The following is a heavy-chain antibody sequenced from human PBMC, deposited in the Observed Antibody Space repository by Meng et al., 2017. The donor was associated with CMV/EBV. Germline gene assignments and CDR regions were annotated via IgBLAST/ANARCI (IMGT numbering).Heavy chain of an antibody. V-gene: IGHV3-15*01. D-gene: IGHD3-22*01. CDR1: GFTFSNAW. CDR3: TTLYYYDSSGLNY. J-gene: IGHJ4*02. CDR2: IKSKTDGGTT. Sequence: GGSLRLSCAASGFTFSNAWMSWVRQAPGKGLEWVGRIKSKTDGGTTDYAAPVKGRFTISGDDSKNTLYLQMNSLKTEDTAVYYCTTLYYYDSSGLNYWGQGTLVTVSS.